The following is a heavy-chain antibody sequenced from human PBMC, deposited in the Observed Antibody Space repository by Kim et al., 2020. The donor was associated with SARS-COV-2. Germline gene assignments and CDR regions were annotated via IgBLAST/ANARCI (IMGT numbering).Heavy chain of an antibody. CDR2: IVFGSGNT. D-gene: IGHD2-21*01. Sequence: SVKVSCKASGCTFTSSAVQGVRQARGQRLEWIGWIVFGSGNTHYAQKFQERVTITRDMSTSTAYMELSSLRSEDTAGYYCSGGGSVGECYDAFGIWGQG. CDR3: SGGGSVGECYDAFGI. V-gene: IGHV1-58*01. CDR1: GCTFTSSA. J-gene: IGHJ3*02.